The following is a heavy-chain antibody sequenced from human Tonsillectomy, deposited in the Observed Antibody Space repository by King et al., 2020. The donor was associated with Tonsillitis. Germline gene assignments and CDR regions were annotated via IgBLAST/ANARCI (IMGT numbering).Heavy chain of an antibody. V-gene: IGHV3-21*01. Sequence: VQLVESGGGLVKPGGSLRLSCAASGFPFSSYSMNWVRQAPGKGLEWVSSISISSSYIYYADSVKGRFTISRDNAKNSLYLQMNSLRAEDTAVYYCARDQEPYYYDSSGYFEGYYFDYWGQGTLVTVSS. CDR2: ISISSSYI. J-gene: IGHJ4*02. CDR1: GFPFSSYS. CDR3: ARDQEPYYYDSSGYFEGYYFDY. D-gene: IGHD3-22*01.